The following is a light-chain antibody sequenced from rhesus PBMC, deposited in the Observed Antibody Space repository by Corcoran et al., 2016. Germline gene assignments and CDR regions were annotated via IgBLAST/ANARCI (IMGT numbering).Light chain of an antibody. CDR2: KAS. J-gene: IGKJ4*01. CDR3: QHGYGTPLT. CDR1: ENVNNY. Sequence: EIQMTQSPSSLSASVGYRATFPCRARENVNNYLNWYQKKPGKAPKLLRYKASTCQSGVPSRFSGSGPGTDYTFTSSSLRPEDVATYYCQHGYGTPLTFGGGTKVELK. V-gene: IGKV1-74*01.